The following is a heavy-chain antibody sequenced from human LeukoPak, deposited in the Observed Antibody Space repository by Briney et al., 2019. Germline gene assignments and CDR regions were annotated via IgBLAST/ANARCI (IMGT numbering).Heavy chain of an antibody. CDR1: GFTFSSYW. Sequence: GGSLRLSCAASGFTFSSYWMGWVRQAPGKGLEWVATITLDGSEKYYVDSVKGRFTISRDNAKNSLYLQVNSLRAEDTAVYYCARANYCFDYWGQGTVVTVSS. CDR2: ITLDGSEK. J-gene: IGHJ4*02. V-gene: IGHV3-7*01. CDR3: ARANYCFDY. D-gene: IGHD1-7*01.